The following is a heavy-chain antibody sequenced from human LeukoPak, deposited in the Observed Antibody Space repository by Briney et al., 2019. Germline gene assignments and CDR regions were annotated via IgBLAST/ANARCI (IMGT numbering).Heavy chain of an antibody. CDR1: GFTFSDYH. V-gene: IGHV3-11*01. Sequence: GGSLRLSCAVSGFTFSDYHMSWIRQAPGKGLEWVSYISSGGSSISHADSVKGRFTISRDNAENSLYLQMNSLRAEDTAVYYCARTPAAGRCFDYWGQGTLVTVSS. J-gene: IGHJ4*02. CDR3: ARTPAAGRCFDY. D-gene: IGHD6-13*01. CDR2: ISSGGSSI.